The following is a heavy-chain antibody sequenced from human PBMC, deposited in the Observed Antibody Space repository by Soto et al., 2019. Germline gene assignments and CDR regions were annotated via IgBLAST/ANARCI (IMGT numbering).Heavy chain of an antibody. CDR3: ARSSGSYSYYGMDV. Sequence: ASVKVSCKACGCTLTGYYMHWVRQAPGQGLEWMGCINPKNGDTYYAQKFQGRVTLTRDTSVSTAHMELSRLRSDDTAVYYCARSSGSYSYYGMDVWGQGTTVTVSS. CDR2: INPKNGDT. CDR1: GCTLTGYY. D-gene: IGHD1-26*01. V-gene: IGHV1-2*02. J-gene: IGHJ6*02.